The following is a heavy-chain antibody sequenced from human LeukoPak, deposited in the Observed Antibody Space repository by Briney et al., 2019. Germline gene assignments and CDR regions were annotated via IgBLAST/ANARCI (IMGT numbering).Heavy chain of an antibody. D-gene: IGHD2-15*01. J-gene: IGHJ4*02. CDR3: APEISEFRYCSGGSCPQR. V-gene: IGHV3-21*01. CDR1: GFTFSSYS. Sequence: GGSLRLSCAASGFTFSSYSMNWVRQAPGKGLEWVSSISSNNNYIYYADSVRGRFTISRDNAKNSLYLQMNSLGAEDTAVYYCAPEISEFRYCSGGSCPQRWGQGTLVTVPS. CDR2: ISSNNNYI.